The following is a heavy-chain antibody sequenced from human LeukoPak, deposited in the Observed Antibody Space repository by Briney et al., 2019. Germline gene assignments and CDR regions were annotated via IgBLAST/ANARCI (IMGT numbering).Heavy chain of an antibody. CDR2: INHSGST. CDR3: ARGRSRITIFGVAKPYYGMDV. CDR1: GGSFSSYY. V-gene: IGHV4-34*01. D-gene: IGHD3-3*01. Sequence: SETLSLTCAVYGGSFSSYYWSWIRQPPGKGLEWIGEINHSGSTNYNPSLKSRVTISVDTSKNQFSLKLSSVTAADTAVYYCARGRSRITIFGVAKPYYGMDVWGQGTTVTVSS. J-gene: IGHJ6*02.